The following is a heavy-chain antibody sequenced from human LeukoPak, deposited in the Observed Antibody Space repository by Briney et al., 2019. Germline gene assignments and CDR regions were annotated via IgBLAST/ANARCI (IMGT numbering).Heavy chain of an antibody. J-gene: IGHJ6*02. D-gene: IGHD2-2*02. V-gene: IGHV1-24*01. CDR2: FDPEGGET. CDR1: GYTLTELS. CDR3: ATQSTGYCSSTSCYKYYYYYGMDV. Sequence: GASEKVSCKVSGYTLTELSMHWVRQAPGKGLEWMGGFDPEGGETIYAQKFQGRVTMTEDTSTDTAYMELSSLRSEDTAVYYCATQSTGYCSSTSCYKYYYYYGMDVWGQGTTVTVSS.